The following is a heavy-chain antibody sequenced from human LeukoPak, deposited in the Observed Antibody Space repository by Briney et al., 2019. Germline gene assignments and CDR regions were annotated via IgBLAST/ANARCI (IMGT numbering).Heavy chain of an antibody. CDR2: INSSGSTI. CDR1: GFTFSSYE. J-gene: IGHJ4*02. Sequence: PGGSLRLSCAASGFTFSSYEMNWVRQAPGKGLEWVSYINSSGSTIYYADSVKGRFTISRDNAKNSLYLQMNSLRAEDTAVYYCARGREGYSYVYECWGQGTRVTVSS. CDR3: ARGREGYSYVYEC. D-gene: IGHD5-18*01. V-gene: IGHV3-48*03.